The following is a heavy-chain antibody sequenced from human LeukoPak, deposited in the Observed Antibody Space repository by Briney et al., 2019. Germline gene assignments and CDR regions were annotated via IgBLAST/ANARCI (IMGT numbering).Heavy chain of an antibody. D-gene: IGHD3-3*01. CDR2: IYTSGST. Sequence: PSETLSLTCTVSGGSISSYYWSWIRQPAGKGLEWIGRIYTSGSTNYNPSLKSRVTMSVDTSKNQFSLKLSSVTAADTAVYYCARGSPWYYDFWSGYRPDYMDVWGKGTMVTVSS. CDR3: ARGSPWYYDFWSGYRPDYMDV. J-gene: IGHJ6*03. V-gene: IGHV4-4*07. CDR1: GGSISSYY.